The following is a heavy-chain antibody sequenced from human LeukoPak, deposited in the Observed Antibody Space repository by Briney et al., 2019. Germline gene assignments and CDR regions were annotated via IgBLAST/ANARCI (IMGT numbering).Heavy chain of an antibody. CDR3: AKDRLIAAAGTPDY. CDR2: IRSSSRTV. J-gene: IGHJ4*02. D-gene: IGHD6-13*01. Sequence: GGSLRLSCAASGFTFSDYYMSWIRQAPGKGLEWVSYIRSSSRTVYYADSVRGRFTIPRDNAKNSLYLQMNSLRAEDTAVYYCAKDRLIAAAGTPDYWGQGTLVTISS. CDR1: GFTFSDYY. V-gene: IGHV3-11*01.